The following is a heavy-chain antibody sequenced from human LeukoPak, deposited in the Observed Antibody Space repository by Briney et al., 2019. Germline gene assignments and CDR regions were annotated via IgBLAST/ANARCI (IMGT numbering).Heavy chain of an antibody. D-gene: IGHD1-20*01. CDR1: GFTFSSYG. V-gene: IGHV3-30*18. CDR2: ISYDGSNK. CDR3: AKDQGYNWNDWYYGMDV. J-gene: IGHJ6*02. Sequence: GGSLRLSCAASGFTFSSYGMHWDRQAPGKRLEWVAVISYDGSNKYYADSVKGRFTISRDNSKNTLYLQMNSLRAEDTAVYYCAKDQGYNWNDWYYGMDVWGQGTTVTVSS.